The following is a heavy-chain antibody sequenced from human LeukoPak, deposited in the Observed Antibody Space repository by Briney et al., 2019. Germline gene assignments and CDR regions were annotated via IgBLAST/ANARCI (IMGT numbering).Heavy chain of an antibody. J-gene: IGHJ4*02. CDR3: AKDVFGELLGVDY. CDR2: IYSGGST. Sequence: GGSLRLSCAASGFTVSSNYMSWVRQAPGKGLEWVSVIYSGGSTYYADSVKGRFTISRDNSKNTLYLQMNSLRAEDTAVYYCAKDVFGELLGVDYWGQGTLVTVSS. CDR1: GFTVSSNY. D-gene: IGHD3-10*02. V-gene: IGHV3-66*02.